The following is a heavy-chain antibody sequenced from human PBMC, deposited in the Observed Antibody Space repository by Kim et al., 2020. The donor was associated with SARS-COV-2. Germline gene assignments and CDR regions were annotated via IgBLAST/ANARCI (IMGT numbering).Heavy chain of an antibody. CDR1: GGTFSSYA. CDR2: IIPIFGTA. Sequence: SVKVSCKASGGTFSSYAISWVRQAPGQGLEWMGGIIPIFGTANYAQKFQGRVTITADESTSTAYMELSSLRSEDTAMYYCARGLGPVVVAVNYYYYGMDVWGQGTTVTVSS. J-gene: IGHJ6*02. D-gene: IGHD2-15*01. V-gene: IGHV1-69*13. CDR3: ARGLGPVVVAVNYYYYGMDV.